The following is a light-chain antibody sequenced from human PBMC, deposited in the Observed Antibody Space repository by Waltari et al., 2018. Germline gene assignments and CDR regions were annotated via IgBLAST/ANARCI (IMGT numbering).Light chain of an antibody. J-gene: IGLJ3*02. V-gene: IGLV2-11*01. CDR2: DVT. CDR1: NNDIGGYYH. CDR3: CSYAGRYTWV. Sequence: QSALTQPRSVSGSPGQSVTISCTGTNNDIGGYYHVSWYQQHPGKAPKLVIYDVTKWPSGVPDRFSGSKSGSTASLTISGLQAEDEADYYCCSYAGRYTWVFGGGTKVTVL.